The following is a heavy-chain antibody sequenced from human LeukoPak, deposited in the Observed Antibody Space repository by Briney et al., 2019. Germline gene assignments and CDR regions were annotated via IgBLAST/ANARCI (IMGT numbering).Heavy chain of an antibody. CDR1: GFTFSSYA. CDR3: ARQDLLWFGEL. CDR2: ISYDGSNK. D-gene: IGHD3-10*01. V-gene: IGHV3-30-3*01. Sequence: GGSLRLSCAASGFTFSSYAMHWVRQAPGKGLEWVAVISYDGSNKYYADSVKGRFTISRDNSKNTLYLQMNSLRAEDTAVYYCARQDLLWFGELGGQGTLVTVSS. J-gene: IGHJ4*02.